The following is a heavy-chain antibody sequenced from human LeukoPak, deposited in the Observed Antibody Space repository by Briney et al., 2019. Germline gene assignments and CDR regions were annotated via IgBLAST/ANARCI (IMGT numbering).Heavy chain of an antibody. CDR1: GFMFSSYA. V-gene: IGHV3-23*01. CDR2: ISGSGGST. D-gene: IGHD3-10*01. J-gene: IGHJ5*02. CDR3: AKEMVRGVITYNWFDP. Sequence: GGSLRLSCAASGFMFSSYAMSWVRQAPGKGLEWVSVISGSGGSTNYADSVKGRFTISRDNSKNTLYLQMNSLRAEDTAVYYCAKEMVRGVITYNWFDPWGQGTLVTVSS.